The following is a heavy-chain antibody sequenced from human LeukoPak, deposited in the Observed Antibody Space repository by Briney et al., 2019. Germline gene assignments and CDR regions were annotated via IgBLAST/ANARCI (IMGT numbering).Heavy chain of an antibody. Sequence: GGSLRLSCAASGFIFKSYAMSWVRQAPGKGLEWVSGISDSGGSTYYADSVKGRFTIFRDNSKNTVYLQMNSLRAEDTAVYYCAKQTGSIIVSSYFDSWGQGTLVTVSS. V-gene: IGHV3-23*01. CDR1: GFIFKSYA. J-gene: IGHJ4*02. D-gene: IGHD3-22*01. CDR2: ISDSGGST. CDR3: AKQTGSIIVSSYFDS.